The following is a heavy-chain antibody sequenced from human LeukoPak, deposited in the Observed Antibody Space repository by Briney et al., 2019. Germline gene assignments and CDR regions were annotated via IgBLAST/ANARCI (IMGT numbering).Heavy chain of an antibody. D-gene: IGHD6-13*01. J-gene: IGHJ5*02. CDR1: GFTFSSYW. CDR2: IKQDGSEK. CDR3: ARGDKQLVFNRNKGGFDP. Sequence: GGSLRLSCAASGFTFSSYWMSWVRQAPGKGLEWVANIKQDGSEKYYVDSVKGRFTISRDNSKNTLYLQMNSLRTEDTAVYYCARGDKQLVFNRNKGGFDPWGQGTLVTVSS. V-gene: IGHV3-7*01.